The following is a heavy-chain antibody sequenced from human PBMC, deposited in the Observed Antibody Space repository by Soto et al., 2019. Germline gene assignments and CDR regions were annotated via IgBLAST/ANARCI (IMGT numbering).Heavy chain of an antibody. J-gene: IGHJ6*02. V-gene: IGHV1-2*04. Sequence: ASVKVSCKASGSTFTGYYMHWVRQAPGQGLEWMGWINPNSGGTNYAQQFQGWVTMTRDTSISTAYMELSRLRSEDTATYYCARVLDRTISRYYYYGMDVWGQGTTVTVSS. CDR3: ARVLDRTISRYYYYGMDV. CDR2: INPNSGGT. D-gene: IGHD1-1*01. CDR1: GSTFTGYY.